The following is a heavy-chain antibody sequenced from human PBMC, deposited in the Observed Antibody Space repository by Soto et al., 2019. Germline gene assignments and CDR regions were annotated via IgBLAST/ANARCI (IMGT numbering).Heavy chain of an antibody. CDR3: AKANRVYGSTWFFFDS. CDR1: GFTFGNYA. Sequence: EVQLLESGGGLVQPGGSLRLSCSASGFTFGNYAMRWVRQAPGKGLEWVSGITAGGGTTDYADSVKGRFTISRDNSKNTLSLQMSSMRVEDTAVYYCAKANRVYGSTWFFFDSWGQGSLVTVSS. D-gene: IGHD2-2*01. CDR2: ITAGGGTT. J-gene: IGHJ4*02. V-gene: IGHV3-23*01.